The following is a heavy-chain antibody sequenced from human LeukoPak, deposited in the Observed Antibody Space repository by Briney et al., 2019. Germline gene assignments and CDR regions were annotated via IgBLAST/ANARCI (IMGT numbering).Heavy chain of an antibody. V-gene: IGHV1-69*05. CDR3: ASERGYSYGRPGWFDP. D-gene: IGHD5-18*01. J-gene: IGHJ5*02. CDR2: IIPIFGTA. Sequence: SVKVSCKASGGTFSSYAISWVRQAPGQGLEWMGGIIPIFGTANYAQKFQGRVTITTDESTSTAYMELSSLRSGDTAVYYCASERGYSYGRPGWFDPWGQGTLVTVSS. CDR1: GGTFSSYA.